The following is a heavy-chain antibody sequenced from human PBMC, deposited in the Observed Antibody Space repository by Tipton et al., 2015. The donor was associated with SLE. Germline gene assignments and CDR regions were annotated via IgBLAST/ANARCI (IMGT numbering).Heavy chain of an antibody. CDR2: IYYSGRT. V-gene: IGHV4-61*05. D-gene: IGHD3-22*01. J-gene: IGHJ6*04. CDR3: ARALRGHYDPSGDV. CDR1: GGSISSSSYY. Sequence: TLSLTCTVSGGSISSSSYYWSWIRQPPGKGLEWIGYIYYSGRTNYNPSLKSRVTISVDTSKNQFSLKLSSVTAADTAVYYCARALRGHYDPSGDVWGKGTTVTVSS.